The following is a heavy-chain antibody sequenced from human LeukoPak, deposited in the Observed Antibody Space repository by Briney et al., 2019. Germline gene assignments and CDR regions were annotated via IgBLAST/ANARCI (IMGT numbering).Heavy chain of an antibody. CDR1: LGTFSSYV. V-gene: IGHV1-69*06. Sequence: ASVNVSCKASLGTFSSYVISWVRQAPGQGLEWLGGIITIFGTANYAQKFQGRVTITADKSTSTAYMELSSLRSEDRAVYYWARELKYSSSSPSDYWGQGTLVTVSS. CDR2: IITIFGTA. D-gene: IGHD6-6*01. J-gene: IGHJ4*02. CDR3: ARELKYSSSSPSDY.